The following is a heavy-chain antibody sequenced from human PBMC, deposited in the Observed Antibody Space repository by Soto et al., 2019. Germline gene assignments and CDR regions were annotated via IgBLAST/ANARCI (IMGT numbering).Heavy chain of an antibody. Sequence: PGGSLRLSCAASGFTFSSYAMSWVRQAPGKGLEWVSAISGSGGSTYYADSVKGRFTISRDNSKNTLYLQMNSLRAGDMDVYYCAKDGGASFYYYYYGMDVWGQGTTVTVSS. D-gene: IGHD3-16*01. J-gene: IGHJ6*02. CDR3: AKDGGASFYYYYYGMDV. CDR1: GFTFSSYA. V-gene: IGHV3-23*01. CDR2: ISGSGGST.